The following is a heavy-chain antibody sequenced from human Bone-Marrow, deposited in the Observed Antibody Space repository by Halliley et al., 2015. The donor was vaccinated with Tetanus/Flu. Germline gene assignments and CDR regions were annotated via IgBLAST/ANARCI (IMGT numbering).Heavy chain of an antibody. CDR3: ARRVYKNIAP. V-gene: IGHV4-39*01. CDR1: GGSITSVSHY. D-gene: IGHD1-1*01. Sequence: GLVKPSETLSLTCTVSGGSITSVSHYWAWIRQPPGKGLEYIGSIYYTGSTYYNPSLKSRVTISVDTSKNQFSLKLTSVTGADTAVYYCARRVYKNIAPWGQGTLVTVSS. CDR2: IYYTGST. J-gene: IGHJ5*02.